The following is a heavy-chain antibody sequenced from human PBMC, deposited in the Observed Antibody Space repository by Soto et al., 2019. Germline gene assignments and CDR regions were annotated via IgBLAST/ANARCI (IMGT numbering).Heavy chain of an antibody. CDR1: GDSFSSYS. V-gene: IGHV4-59*08. Sequence: SSETLSLTCTVSGDSFSSYSWSWIRQPQGRGLEWIGGIYYSGSTNYNPSLKSRVTISIDTSKNQFSLKLSSVTAADTAVYYCARRRVVGAPKNRYCDYWGQGTLVTVSS. CDR3: ARRRVVGAPKNRYCDY. J-gene: IGHJ4*02. CDR2: IYYSGST. D-gene: IGHD1-26*01.